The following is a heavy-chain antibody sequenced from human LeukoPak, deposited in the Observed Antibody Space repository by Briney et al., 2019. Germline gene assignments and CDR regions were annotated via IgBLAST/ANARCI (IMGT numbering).Heavy chain of an antibody. J-gene: IGHJ2*01. Sequence: GGSLRLSCAASGFTFSSYWMHWVRQAPGKGLVWVSRINTDGSSTSYADSVKGRFTISRDNAKNTLYLQMNSLKTEDTAVYYCTTDRGSLFDLWGRGTLVTVSS. CDR1: GFTFSSYW. CDR2: INTDGSST. V-gene: IGHV3-74*01. CDR3: TTDRGSLFDL. D-gene: IGHD6-13*01.